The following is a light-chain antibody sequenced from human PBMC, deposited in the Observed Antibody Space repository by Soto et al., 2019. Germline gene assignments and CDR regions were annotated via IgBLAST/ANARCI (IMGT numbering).Light chain of an antibody. J-gene: IGKJ1*01. V-gene: IGKV1-39*01. CDR2: AAS. CDR3: QQRHNWPRT. CDR1: QSISSY. Sequence: DIQMTQSPSSLSASVGDRVTITCRASQSISSYLNWYQQKPGKAPKLLIYAASSLQSGVPSRFSGSGSGTDFTLTISSLQPEDFAVYYCQQRHNWPRTFGQGTKVDIK.